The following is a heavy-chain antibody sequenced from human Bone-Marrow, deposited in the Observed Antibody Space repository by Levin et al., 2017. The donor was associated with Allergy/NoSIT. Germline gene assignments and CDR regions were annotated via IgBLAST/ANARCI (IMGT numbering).Heavy chain of an antibody. D-gene: IGHD2-15*01. V-gene: IGHV4-30-4*08. J-gene: IGHJ4*02. Sequence: PSQTLSLPCPVSGGSISTGDDYCTWIRQPPGKGLQWIGYIYYSGSTYYNPSLKSRVTISVDTSKNQFSLKLSSLTAADTAVYYCARCTGGTCYTGLDHWGQGTLVTVSS. CDR1: GGSISTGDDY. CDR3: ARCTGGTCYTGLDH. CDR2: IYYSGST.